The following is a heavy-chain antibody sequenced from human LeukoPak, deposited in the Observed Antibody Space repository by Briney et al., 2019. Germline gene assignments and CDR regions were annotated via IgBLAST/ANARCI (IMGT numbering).Heavy chain of an antibody. CDR2: ISPSGGST. V-gene: IGHV1-46*01. CDR3: ARGRVYYDSSGYQGLDY. CDR1: GYAFTSYY. Sequence: ASVKVSCKASGYAFTSYYMHWVRQAPGQGLEWMGIISPSGGSTSYAQKFQGRVTMTRDTSTSTVYMELSSLRSEDTAVYYCARGRVYYDSSGYQGLDYWGQGTLVTVSS. D-gene: IGHD3-22*01. J-gene: IGHJ4*02.